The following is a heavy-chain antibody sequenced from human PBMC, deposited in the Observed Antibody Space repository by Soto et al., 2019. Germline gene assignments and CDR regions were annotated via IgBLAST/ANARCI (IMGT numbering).Heavy chain of an antibody. CDR2: IIGANGDT. J-gene: IGHJ4*01. V-gene: IGHV3-23*01. Sequence: EVQLLESGGDLVQPGGSLRLSCAASGFTFRSKTMTWVRQPPGKGLGWVSSIIGANGDTFSADSVTGRFTISRDISKSTLYLQMNGLRVEDTAIYYCAKDKEPDGAWDIDYWGHGTLVTVSS. CDR3: AKDKEPDGAWDIDY. CDR1: GFTFRSKT. D-gene: IGHD4-17*01.